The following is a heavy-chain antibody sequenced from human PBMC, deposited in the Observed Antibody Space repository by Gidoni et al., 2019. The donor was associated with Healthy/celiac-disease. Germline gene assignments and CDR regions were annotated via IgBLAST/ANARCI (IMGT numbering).Heavy chain of an antibody. Sequence: QLQLQESGPGLVKPSETLSLTCTVSGGPISSSSYYWGWIREPPWKGLEWIGSIYYSGSTYDNPSLKSRVTISVDTSKNQFSLKLSSVTAADTAVYYCARLDDDSSGSDYWGQGTLVTVSS. CDR2: IYYSGST. J-gene: IGHJ4*02. CDR1: GGPISSSSYY. D-gene: IGHD3-22*01. V-gene: IGHV4-39*01. CDR3: ARLDDDSSGSDY.